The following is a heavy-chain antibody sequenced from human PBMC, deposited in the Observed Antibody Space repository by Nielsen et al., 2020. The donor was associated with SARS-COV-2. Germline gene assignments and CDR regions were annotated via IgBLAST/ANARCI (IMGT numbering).Heavy chain of an antibody. V-gene: IGHV1-58*02. CDR1: GFTFTSSA. Sequence: SVKVSCKASGFTFTSSAMQWVRQARGQRLEWIGWIVVGSGNTNYAQKFQERVTITRDMSTSTAYMELSSLRSEDTAVYYCARDSFYYGSGPRAFDIWGQGTMVTVSS. CDR3: ARDSFYYGSGPRAFDI. CDR2: IVVGSGNT. D-gene: IGHD3-10*01. J-gene: IGHJ3*02.